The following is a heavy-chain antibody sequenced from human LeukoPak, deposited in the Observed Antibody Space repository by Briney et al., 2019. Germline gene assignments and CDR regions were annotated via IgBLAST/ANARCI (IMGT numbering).Heavy chain of an antibody. CDR2: ISWDGGST. V-gene: IGHV3-43*01. Sequence: PGGSLRLSCAASGFTFDDYTMHWVRQAPGKGLEWVSLISWDGGSTYYADSVKGRFTISRDNSRNSLYLQINSLRTEDTALYYCAKEASGWYGTHFFDYWGQGILVTVSS. CDR3: AKEASGWYGTHFFDY. J-gene: IGHJ4*02. CDR1: GFTFDDYT. D-gene: IGHD6-19*01.